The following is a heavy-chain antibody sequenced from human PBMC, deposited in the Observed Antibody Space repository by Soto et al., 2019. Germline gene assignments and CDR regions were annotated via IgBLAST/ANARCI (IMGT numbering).Heavy chain of an antibody. V-gene: IGHV3-11*01. J-gene: IGHJ6*02. CDR1: GFTFSDYY. D-gene: IGHD6-13*01. CDR3: ARDRPPAAALFYYGMDV. Sequence: QVQLVESGGGLVKPGGSLRLSCAASGFTFSDYYMSWIRQAPGKGLEWVSYISSSGSTIYYADSVKGRFTISRDNAKNALYLQMNSLRAEDTAVYYCARDRPPAAALFYYGMDVWGQGTTVTVSS. CDR2: ISSSGSTI.